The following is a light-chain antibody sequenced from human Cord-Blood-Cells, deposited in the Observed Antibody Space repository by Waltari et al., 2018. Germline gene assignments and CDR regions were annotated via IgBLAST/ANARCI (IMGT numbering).Light chain of an antibody. Sequence: DIQMTQSPSSLSASVGDRVTITRRASQTISRFLNWYQQKPGKAPKLLIYAASILQSRVPSSCSGSGSGTDFTLTISSLQPEDFATYYCQQSYSTPWTFGQGTKVEIK. CDR1: QTISRF. CDR2: AAS. J-gene: IGKJ1*01. CDR3: QQSYSTPWT. V-gene: IGKV1-39*01.